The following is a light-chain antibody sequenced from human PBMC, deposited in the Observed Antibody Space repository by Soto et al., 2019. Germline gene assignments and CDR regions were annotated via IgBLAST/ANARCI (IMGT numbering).Light chain of an antibody. J-gene: IGKJ5*01. Sequence: EIVMTQSPATLSVSPGERATLSCRASQSVRSNLAWYQQKPGQAPRLVIYAASTRATGIPDRFSGSGSATDFTLTISRLEPEDFALYYCQHYGRSPITFGQGTRLEIK. CDR1: QSVRSN. CDR3: QHYGRSPIT. V-gene: IGKV3-20*01. CDR2: AAS.